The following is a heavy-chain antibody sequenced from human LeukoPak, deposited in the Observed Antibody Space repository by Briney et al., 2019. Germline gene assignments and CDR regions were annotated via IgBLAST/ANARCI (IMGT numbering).Heavy chain of an antibody. D-gene: IGHD3-10*01. CDR1: GFTFSSYE. CDR3: ARDPEGDYGSGSYSGY. CDR2: ISSSGSTI. Sequence: PGGSLRLSCAASGFTFSSYEMNWVRQAPGKGLEWVSYISSSGSTIYYADSVKGRFTISRDNSKNTLYLQMNSLRAEDTAVYYCARDPEGDYGSGSYSGYWGQGTLVTVSS. J-gene: IGHJ4*02. V-gene: IGHV3-48*03.